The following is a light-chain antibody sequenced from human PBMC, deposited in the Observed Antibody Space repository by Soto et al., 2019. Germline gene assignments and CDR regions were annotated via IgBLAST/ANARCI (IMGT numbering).Light chain of an antibody. V-gene: IGKV3-11*01. CDR3: QQRSNWPPLT. CDR1: QSVSSY. J-gene: IGKJ1*01. Sequence: EIVLTQSPATLSLSPGERATLSCRASQSVSSYLAWYQQKPGQDPRLLIYDASNRATGIPARFSGSGSGTDFTLTISSLEPEDFAVYYCQQRSNWPPLTFGQGTKVEIK. CDR2: DAS.